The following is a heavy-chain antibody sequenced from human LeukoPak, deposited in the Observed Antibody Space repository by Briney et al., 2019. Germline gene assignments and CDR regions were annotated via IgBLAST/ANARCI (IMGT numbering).Heavy chain of an antibody. CDR3: AGELYSGSL. J-gene: IGHJ4*02. Sequence: PGGSLRLSCAASGFTLSSYSMNWVRQAPGKGLEWVSYISSSSSSTIYYADSVKGRFTISRDNAKRTLYLQMNSLRAEDTAVYYCAGELYSGSLWGQGTLVTVSS. V-gene: IGHV3-48*04. CDR1: GFTLSSYS. D-gene: IGHD1-26*01. CDR2: ISSSSSSTI.